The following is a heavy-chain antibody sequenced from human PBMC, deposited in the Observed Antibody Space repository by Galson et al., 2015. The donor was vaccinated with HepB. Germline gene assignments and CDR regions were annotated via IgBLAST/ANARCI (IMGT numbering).Heavy chain of an antibody. Sequence: SLRLSCAASGFTFSSYAMHWVRQAPGKGLEWVAFIRYDGSNKYYADSVKGRFTISRDNSKNTLYLQMNSLRAEDTAVYYCILDYYDSSGPDAFDIWGQGTMVTVSS. CDR3: ILDYYDSSGPDAFDI. J-gene: IGHJ3*02. CDR2: IRYDGSNK. V-gene: IGHV3-30*02. D-gene: IGHD3-22*01. CDR1: GFTFSSYA.